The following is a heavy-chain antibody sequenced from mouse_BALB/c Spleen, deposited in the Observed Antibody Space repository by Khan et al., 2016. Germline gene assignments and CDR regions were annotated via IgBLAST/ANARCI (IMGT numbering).Heavy chain of an antibody. Sequence: EVQLQESGAELVRSGASVKLSCTASGFNIKDYYMHWVKQRPEQGLEWIGWIDPENGDTEYAPKFPGKATVTADTSSNTAYLQLSSQTYEDSAVSYWNAGLLRLLGYFDVWGAGTTVTVSS. CDR3: NAGLLRLLGYFDV. CDR1: GFNIKDYY. CDR2: IDPENGDT. J-gene: IGHJ1*01. V-gene: IGHV14-4*02. D-gene: IGHD1-2*01.